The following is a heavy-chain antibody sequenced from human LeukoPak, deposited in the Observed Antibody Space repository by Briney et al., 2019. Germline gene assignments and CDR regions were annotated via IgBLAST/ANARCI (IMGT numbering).Heavy chain of an antibody. CDR2: IYYSGST. J-gene: IGHJ4*02. CDR3: ARQRWLQHHIDY. Sequence: SETLSLTCIVSGGSISSYYWSWIRQPPGKGLEWIGYIYYSGSTNYNPSLKSRVTISVDTSKNQFSLKLSSVTAADTAVYYCARQRWLQHHIDYWGQGTLVTVSS. D-gene: IGHD5-24*01. CDR1: GGSISSYY. V-gene: IGHV4-59*08.